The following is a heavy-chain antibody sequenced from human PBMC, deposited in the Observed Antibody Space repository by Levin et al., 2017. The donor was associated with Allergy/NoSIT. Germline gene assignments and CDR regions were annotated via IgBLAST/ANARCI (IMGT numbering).Heavy chain of an antibody. CDR3: AREEILTGSGRLFDP. D-gene: IGHD3-9*01. J-gene: IGHJ5*02. CDR2: INHSGST. V-gene: IGHV4-34*01. CDR1: GGSFSGYY. Sequence: KASETLSLTCAVYGGSFSGYYWSWIRQPPGKGLEWIGEINHSGSTNYNPSLKSRVTISVDTSKNQFSLKLSSVTAADTAVYYCAREEILTGSGRLFDPWGQGTLVTVSS.